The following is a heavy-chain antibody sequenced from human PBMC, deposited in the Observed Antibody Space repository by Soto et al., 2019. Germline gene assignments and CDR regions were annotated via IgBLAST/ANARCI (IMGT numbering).Heavy chain of an antibody. Sequence: SETLSLTCTVSGGSISSDYWSWIRQPPGKGLEWIGYIYYSGSTNYNPSLKSRVTISVDTSKNQFSLKLSSVTAADTAVYYCARTKHYYYYGMDVWAQGTTVTV. V-gene: IGHV4-59*01. CDR3: ARTKHYYYYGMDV. CDR1: GGSISSDY. CDR2: IYYSGST. J-gene: IGHJ6*02.